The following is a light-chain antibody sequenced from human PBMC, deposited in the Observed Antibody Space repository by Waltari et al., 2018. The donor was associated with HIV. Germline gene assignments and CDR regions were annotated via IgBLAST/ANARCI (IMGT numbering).Light chain of an antibody. V-gene: IGLV3-1*01. CDR2: YDS. Sequence: SYELTQPPSVSVSPGQTASITCSGDSLGEKYACWYKQKPGQSPVLVIYYDSRRPSGSPERFSGSNSGNTATLTISGTQAMDEADYYCQAWDSNTVVFGGGTKLTVL. CDR1: SLGEKY. CDR3: QAWDSNTVV. J-gene: IGLJ2*01.